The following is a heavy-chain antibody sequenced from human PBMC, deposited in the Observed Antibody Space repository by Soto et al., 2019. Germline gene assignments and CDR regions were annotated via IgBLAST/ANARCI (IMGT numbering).Heavy chain of an antibody. J-gene: IGHJ6*02. CDR3: ARGILELRYYYGMDV. V-gene: IGHV4-34*01. D-gene: IGHD1-7*01. CDR2: INHGGST. CDR1: GGSFSGYY. Sequence: SETLSLTCAVYGGSFSGYYWSWIRQPPGKGLEWIGEINHGGSTNYNPSLKSRVTISVDTSKNQFSLKLSSVTAADTAVYYCARGILELRYYYGMDVWGQGTTVTVSS.